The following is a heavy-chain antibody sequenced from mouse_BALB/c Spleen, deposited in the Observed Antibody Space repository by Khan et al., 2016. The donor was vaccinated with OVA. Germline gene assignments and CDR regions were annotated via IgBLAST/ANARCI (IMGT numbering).Heavy chain of an antibody. V-gene: IGHV3-2*02. CDR2: ITYSGRT. CDR1: GYSITSDYA. J-gene: IGHJ3*01. D-gene: IGHD3-3*01. Sequence: EVQLQESGPGLVKPSQSLSLTCTVTGYSITSDYAWNWIRQFPGNRLEWMGYITYSGRTSYTPSLKSRLSITRDTSKNQFFLQLKSVTIDDTATYYCSGGRAYWGQGTRVTVSA. CDR3: SGGRAY.